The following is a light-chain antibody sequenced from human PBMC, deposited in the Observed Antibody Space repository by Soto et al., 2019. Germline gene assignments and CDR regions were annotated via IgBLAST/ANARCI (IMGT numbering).Light chain of an antibody. CDR2: KVS. Sequence: DVAVTQSPLSLPVPLGQPASISCRSSQSLVHSDGNTYLNWFQQRPGQSPSRLVYKVSNRDSGGPRSLSGSGSGTDFPVKISRGEAEDVGVYYCLQGRHWPRSFGGGTKVETK. CDR1: QSLVHSDGNTY. J-gene: IGKJ4*01. CDR3: LQGRHWPRS. V-gene: IGKV2-30*02.